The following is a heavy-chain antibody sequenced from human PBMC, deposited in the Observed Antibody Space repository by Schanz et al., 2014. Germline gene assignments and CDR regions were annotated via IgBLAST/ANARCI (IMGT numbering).Heavy chain of an antibody. D-gene: IGHD3-10*01. V-gene: IGHV3-20*04. CDR3: ARAKRFGDMDV. CDR2: INWSDGST. Sequence: EVQLLESGGGLVRPGGSLRLSCAASGFTFATYAMSWVRQAPGKGLEWVSAINWSDGSTGYADSVKGRFTISRDNGKNSLYLQMNSLRAEDTAVYYCARAKRFGDMDVWGQGTTVTVSS. CDR1: GFTFATYA. J-gene: IGHJ6*02.